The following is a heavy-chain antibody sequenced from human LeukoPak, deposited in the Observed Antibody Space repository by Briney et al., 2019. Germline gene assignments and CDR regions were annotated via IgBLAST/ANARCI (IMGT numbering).Heavy chain of an antibody. D-gene: IGHD1-14*01. Sequence: GGSLRLSCAASGFDFSSNWMHWVRHAPGQGLVWVSRIKGDGISTNYADSVKGRFTISRDYSKNTLFLQMNSLRADDTAVYYCAKVGTGDLFRALDYWGQGTLVTVSS. CDR1: GFDFSSNW. CDR2: IKGDGIST. V-gene: IGHV3-74*01. J-gene: IGHJ4*02. CDR3: AKVGTGDLFRALDY.